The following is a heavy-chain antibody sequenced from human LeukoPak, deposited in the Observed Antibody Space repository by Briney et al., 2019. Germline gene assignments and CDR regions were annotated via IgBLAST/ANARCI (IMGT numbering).Heavy chain of an antibody. Sequence: GGSLRLSCAASGFTVSSNYMSWVRQAPGKGLEWVSSISSSSSYIYYADSVKGRFTISRDNAKNSLYLQMNSLRAEDTAVYYCARDLTYYYDSSGYYLYWYFDLWGRGTLVTVSS. J-gene: IGHJ2*01. CDR3: ARDLTYYYDSSGYYLYWYFDL. CDR1: GFTVSSNY. CDR2: ISSSSSYI. V-gene: IGHV3-21*01. D-gene: IGHD3-22*01.